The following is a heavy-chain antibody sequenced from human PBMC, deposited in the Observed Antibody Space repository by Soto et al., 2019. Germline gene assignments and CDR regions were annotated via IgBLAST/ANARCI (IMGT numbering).Heavy chain of an antibody. D-gene: IGHD3-3*01. Sequence: PGGSLRLSCAASGFTFSSYGMHWVRQAPGKGLEWVAVIWYDGSNKYYADSVKGRFTISRDNSKNTLYLQMNSLRAEDTAVYYCAGDSPYDFWSGYYATYYYYYGMDVWGQGTTVTVSS. CDR1: GFTFSSYG. CDR3: AGDSPYDFWSGYYATYYYYYGMDV. CDR2: IWYDGSNK. V-gene: IGHV3-33*01. J-gene: IGHJ6*02.